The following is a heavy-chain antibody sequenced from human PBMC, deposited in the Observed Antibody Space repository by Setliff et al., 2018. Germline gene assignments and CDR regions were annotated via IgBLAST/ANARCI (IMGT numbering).Heavy chain of an antibody. CDR2: IGAYNGNT. CDR3: AREPLYYYGSGSYYKPPLYYYGMDV. J-gene: IGHJ6*02. V-gene: IGHV1-18*01. D-gene: IGHD3-10*01. CDR1: GYTFTNYG. Sequence: ASVKVSCKASGYTFTNYGVTWVRQAPGQGLEWMGWIGAYNGNTNYAQKLQGRVTMTTDTSTSTAYMELRSLRSDDTAVYYCAREPLYYYGSGSYYKPPLYYYGMDVWGQGTTVTVSS.